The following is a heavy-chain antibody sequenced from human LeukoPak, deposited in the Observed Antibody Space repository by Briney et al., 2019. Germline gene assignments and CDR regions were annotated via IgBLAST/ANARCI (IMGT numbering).Heavy chain of an antibody. D-gene: IGHD3-3*01. J-gene: IGHJ6*02. V-gene: IGHV4-34*01. Sequence: PSETLSLTCAVYGGSFSGYYWSWIRQPPGKGLEWIGEINHSGSTNYNPSLKSRVTISVDTSKNQFSLKLSSVTAADTAVYYCARLFPYYDFWSGYSSYGMDVWGQGTTVTVSS. CDR2: INHSGST. CDR1: GGSFSGYY. CDR3: ARLFPYYDFWSGYSSYGMDV.